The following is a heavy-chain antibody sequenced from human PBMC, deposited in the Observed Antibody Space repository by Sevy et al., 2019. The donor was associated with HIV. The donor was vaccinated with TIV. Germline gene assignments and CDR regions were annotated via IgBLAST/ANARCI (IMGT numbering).Heavy chain of an antibody. V-gene: IGHV4-39*01. CDR3: ATYLGYTGYVDY. CDR1: GDSISSSSNY. Sequence: SETLSLTCTVSGDSISSSSNYWGWIRQPPGKGLEWIGSIYYSGSTFYNPSLKSRVTISVDTSKNQFSLRLSSETAADTAVYYCATYLGYTGYVDYWGRRILVTVSS. J-gene: IGHJ4*02. CDR2: IYYSGST. D-gene: IGHD5-12*01.